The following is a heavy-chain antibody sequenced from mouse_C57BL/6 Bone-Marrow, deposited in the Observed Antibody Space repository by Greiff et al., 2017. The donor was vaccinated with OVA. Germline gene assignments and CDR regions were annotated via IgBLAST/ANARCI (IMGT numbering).Heavy chain of an antibody. CDR3: TRDPHYYGSSHWYVDV. Sequence: EVKLVESGEGLVKPGGSLKLSCAASGFTFSSYAMSWVRQTPEKRLEWVAYISSGGDYIYYADTVKGRFTISRDNARNTLYLQMSSLKSEDTAMYYCTRDPHYYGSSHWYVDVWGTGTTVTVSS. D-gene: IGHD1-1*01. V-gene: IGHV5-9-1*02. CDR2: ISSGGDYI. CDR1: GFTFSSYA. J-gene: IGHJ1*03.